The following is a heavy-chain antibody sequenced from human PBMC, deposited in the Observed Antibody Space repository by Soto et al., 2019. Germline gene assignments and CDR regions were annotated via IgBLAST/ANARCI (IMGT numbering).Heavy chain of an antibody. Sequence: PGGSLRLSCAASGFTFDDHAMHWVRQAPGKSPKWVSGISWNSGSIGYADSVKGRFTISRDNAKNSLYLQMNGLRREDTAVYYCVKALDTVMVKDVYYYGMDLWGQGTTVTVSS. D-gene: IGHD5-18*01. CDR3: VKALDTVMVKDVYYYGMDL. CDR1: GFTFDDHA. V-gene: IGHV3-9*01. CDR2: ISWNSGSI. J-gene: IGHJ6*02.